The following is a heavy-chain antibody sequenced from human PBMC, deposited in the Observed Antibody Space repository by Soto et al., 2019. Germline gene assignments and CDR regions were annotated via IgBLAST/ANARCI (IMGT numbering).Heavy chain of an antibody. CDR2: ISGSGGST. CDR3: ARRGSGSYYDY. Sequence: EVQLLESGGGLVQPGGSLRLSCAASGFTFSSYAMRWVRQAPGKGLEWVSAISGSGGSTYYADTVKGRFTISRDNSKNTLYLQMNSLRAEDTAVYYCARRGSGSYYDYWGQGTLVTVSS. D-gene: IGHD1-26*01. CDR1: GFTFSSYA. V-gene: IGHV3-23*01. J-gene: IGHJ4*02.